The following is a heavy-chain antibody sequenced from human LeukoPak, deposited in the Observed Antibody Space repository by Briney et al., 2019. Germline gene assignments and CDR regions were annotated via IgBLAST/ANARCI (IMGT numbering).Heavy chain of an antibody. V-gene: IGHV1-2*02. Sequence: ASVKVSCKASGYTFTGYYMHWVRQAPGQGLEWMGWMNPNSGGTTYAQTFQGRVTMTRDTSISTAYMEVSRLISDDSAVYYCVRGQYYHDRAFPLHYWGQGTLVTVSS. J-gene: IGHJ4*02. CDR1: GYTFTGYY. CDR2: MNPNSGGT. D-gene: IGHD3-22*01. CDR3: VRGQYYHDRAFPLHY.